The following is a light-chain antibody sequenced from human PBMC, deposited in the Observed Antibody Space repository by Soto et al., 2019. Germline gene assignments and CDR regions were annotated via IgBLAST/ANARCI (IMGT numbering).Light chain of an antibody. Sequence: DIQMTQSPSTLSASVGDRVTITCRASQSISSWLAWYQQKPGKAPKLLIYDASSLESGVPSRFSGSGSGTEFTLTISSLQPDDFATYYCQQYNSYSPVFGGGTMVDIK. V-gene: IGKV1-5*01. CDR3: QQYNSYSPV. CDR2: DAS. CDR1: QSISSW. J-gene: IGKJ4*01.